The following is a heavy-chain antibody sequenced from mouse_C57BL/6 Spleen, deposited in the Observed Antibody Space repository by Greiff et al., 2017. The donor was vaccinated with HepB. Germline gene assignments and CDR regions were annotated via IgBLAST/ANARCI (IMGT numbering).Heavy chain of an antibody. CDR1: GYTFTSYW. CDR2: IYPRSGNT. CDR3: ARREDYYGSSEIMDY. V-gene: IGHV1-55*01. D-gene: IGHD1-1*01. Sequence: QVQLQQPGAELVKPGASVKMSCKASGYTFTSYWITWVKQRPGQGLEWIGDIYPRSGNTYYNEKFKGKATLTADKSSSTAYMELRSLTSEDSAVYFCARREDYYGSSEIMDYWGQGTSVTVSS. J-gene: IGHJ4*01.